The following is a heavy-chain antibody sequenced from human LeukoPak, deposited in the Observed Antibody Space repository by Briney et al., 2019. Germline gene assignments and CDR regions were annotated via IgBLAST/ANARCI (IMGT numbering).Heavy chain of an antibody. J-gene: IGHJ4*02. Sequence: VSLKVSCKGSGYSFTSCWIGWVRQMPGKGLEWMGIIYPGDSDTRYSPSFQGQVTISADKSISTAYLQWSSLKASDTAMYYCAILAVAGNDYFDYWGQGTLVTVSS. CDR2: IYPGDSDT. CDR3: AILAVAGNDYFDY. D-gene: IGHD6-19*01. CDR1: GYSFTSCW. V-gene: IGHV5-51*01.